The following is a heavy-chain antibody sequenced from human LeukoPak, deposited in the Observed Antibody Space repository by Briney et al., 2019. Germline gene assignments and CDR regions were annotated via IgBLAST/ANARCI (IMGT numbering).Heavy chain of an antibody. D-gene: IGHD1-26*01. V-gene: IGHV4-61*02. J-gene: IGHJ3*02. Sequence: SETLSLTCTVSGGSISSGSYYWSWIRQPAGKGLEWIGRIYTSESTNYNPSLKSRVTISVDTSKNQFSLKLGSVTAADTAVYYCARDVSGSWAFDIWGQGTMVTVSS. CDR1: GGSISSGSYY. CDR3: ARDVSGSWAFDI. CDR2: IYTSEST.